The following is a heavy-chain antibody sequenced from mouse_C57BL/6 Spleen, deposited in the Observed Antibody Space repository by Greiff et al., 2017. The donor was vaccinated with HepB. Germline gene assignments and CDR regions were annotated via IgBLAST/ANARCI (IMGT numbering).Heavy chain of an antibody. Sequence: EVQGVESGGGLVQPKGSLKLSCAASGFSFNTYAMNWVRQAPGKGLEWVARIRSKSNNYATYYADSVKDRFTISRDDSESMLYLQMNNLKTEDTAMYYCVRGPYYSNGEDFDYWGQGTTLTVSS. CDR1: GFSFNTYA. V-gene: IGHV10-1*01. CDR3: VRGPYYSNGEDFDY. CDR2: IRSKSNNYAT. D-gene: IGHD2-5*01. J-gene: IGHJ2*01.